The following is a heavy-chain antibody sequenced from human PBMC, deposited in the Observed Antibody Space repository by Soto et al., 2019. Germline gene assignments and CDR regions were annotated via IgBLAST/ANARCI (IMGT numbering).Heavy chain of an antibody. Sequence: ASVKVSCKASGYTFTSYGISWVRQAPGQGLEWMGWISAYNGNTNYAQKLQGRVTMTTDTSTSTAYMELRSLRSDDTAVYYCARGRGSTMIVVVIDFDYWGQGTLVTVS. CDR3: ARGRGSTMIVVVIDFDY. CDR1: GYTFTSYG. V-gene: IGHV1-18*01. CDR2: ISAYNGNT. J-gene: IGHJ4*02. D-gene: IGHD3-22*01.